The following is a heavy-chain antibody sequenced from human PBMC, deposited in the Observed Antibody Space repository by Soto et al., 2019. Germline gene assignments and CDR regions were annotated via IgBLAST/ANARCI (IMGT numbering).Heavy chain of an antibody. J-gene: IGHJ3*01. CDR1: GGSISSYY. CDR2: IYSSGST. D-gene: IGHD3-10*01. CDR3: ARHYHYGSGSYAFDV. Sequence: SETLSLTCTVSGGSISSYYWSWIRRPPGKGLEWIGYIYSSGSTNYNPSLKSRVTISVDWSENQVSLKLSSVTAADTAVYYCARHYHYGSGSYAFDVWGQGTMVT. V-gene: IGHV4-59*08.